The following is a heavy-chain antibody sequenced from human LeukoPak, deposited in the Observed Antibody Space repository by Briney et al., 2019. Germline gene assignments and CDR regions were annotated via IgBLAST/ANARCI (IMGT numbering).Heavy chain of an antibody. D-gene: IGHD3-3*01. CDR3: ARGSSITISGEYFDY. CDR2: IYYSGST. CDR1: GGSISRGGYY. V-gene: IGHV4-31*03. J-gene: IGHJ4*02. Sequence: SQTLSLTCTVSGGSISRGGYYWSWIRQQPGKGLEWIGYIYYSGSTHYNPSLRSRVTMSVDTSKNQSSLKVSSVTAADTAVYFCARGSSITISGEYFDYWGQGTLVTVSS.